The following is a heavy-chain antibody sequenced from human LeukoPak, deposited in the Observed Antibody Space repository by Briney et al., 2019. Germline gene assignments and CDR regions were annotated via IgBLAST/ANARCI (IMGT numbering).Heavy chain of an antibody. CDR1: GGTFSSYA. Sequence: SVKVSCKASGGTFSSYAISWVRQAPGQGLEWMGGIIPIFGTANYAQKFQGRVTITTDESTSAAYMELSSLRSEDTAVYYCTSSRGGGWFDPWGQGTLITVFS. J-gene: IGHJ5*02. CDR3: TSSRGGGWFDP. D-gene: IGHD2-15*01. CDR2: IIPIFGTA. V-gene: IGHV1-69*05.